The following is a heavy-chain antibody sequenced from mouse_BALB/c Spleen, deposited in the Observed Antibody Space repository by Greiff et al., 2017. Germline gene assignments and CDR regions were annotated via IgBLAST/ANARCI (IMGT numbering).Heavy chain of an antibody. V-gene: IGHV5-17*02. J-gene: IGHJ2*01. Sequence: EVQGVESGGGLVQPGGSRKLSCAAPGFTFSSFGMHWVRQAPEKGLEWVAYISSGSSTIYYADTVKGRFTISRDNPKNTLFLQMTSLRSEDTAMYYCARSGYGNFYFDYWGQGTTLTVSS. D-gene: IGHD2-10*02. CDR2: ISSGSSTI. CDR3: ARSGYGNFYFDY. CDR1: GFTFSSFG.